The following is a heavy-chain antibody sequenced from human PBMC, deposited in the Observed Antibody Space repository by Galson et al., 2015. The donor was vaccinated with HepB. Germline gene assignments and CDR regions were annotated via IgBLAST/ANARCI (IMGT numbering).Heavy chain of an antibody. J-gene: IGHJ6*02. CDR1: GGSISTYF. D-gene: IGHD6-13*01. CDR3: ARFDRSSSWYGPLGLTPYYYGMDV. V-gene: IGHV4-59*08. CDR2: IYYSGST. Sequence: SETLSLTCTVSGGSISTYFWSWIRQPPGKGLEWIWYIYYSGSTNYNPSLKSRVTISVDTSKNQFSLKLSSVTAADTAVYYCARFDRSSSWYGPLGLTPYYYGMDVWGQRTTVTVSS.